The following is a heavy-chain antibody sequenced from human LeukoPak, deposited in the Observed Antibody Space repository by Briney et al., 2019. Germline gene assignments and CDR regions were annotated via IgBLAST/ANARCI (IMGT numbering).Heavy chain of an antibody. CDR1: GCTFDDYT. CDR2: ISWDGGST. D-gene: IGHD1-1*01. CDR3: AKNDGGNDYYMDV. J-gene: IGHJ6*03. V-gene: IGHV3-43*01. Sequence: GGSVRLSCAASGCTFDDYTMHWVRQAPGKGVEGVSLISWDGGSTYYEDSVKGRFTISRDNSNNSLYLQMDSLRTEDTALYYCAKNDGGNDYYMDVWGKGTTVTVS.